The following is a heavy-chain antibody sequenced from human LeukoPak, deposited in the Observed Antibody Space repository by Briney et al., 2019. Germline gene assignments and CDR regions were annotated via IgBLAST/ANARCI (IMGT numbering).Heavy chain of an antibody. CDR2: IYYSGST. CDR3: ARDSGYYDFMAI. V-gene: IGHV4-61*01. CDR1: GGSISSGSYY. Sequence: PSQTLSLTCTVSGGSISSGSYYWSWIRQPPGKGLEWIGYIYYSGSTNYNPSLKSRVTTSVDTSKNQFSLKLSSVTAADTAVYYCARDSGYYDFMAIWGQGTMVTVSS. J-gene: IGHJ3*02. D-gene: IGHD3-3*01.